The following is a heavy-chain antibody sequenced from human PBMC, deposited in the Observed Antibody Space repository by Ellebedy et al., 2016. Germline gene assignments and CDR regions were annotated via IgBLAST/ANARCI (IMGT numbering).Heavy chain of an antibody. J-gene: IGHJ4*02. CDR2: IYPGDSNT. CDR1: GYSLSNHW. D-gene: IGHD6-6*01. CDR3: ARLEYSSPSTFDY. Sequence: GESLKISCKGSGYSLSNHWIAWVRQMPGEGLEWMGIIYPGDSNTRYSPSFQGQVTLSADKSISTAYLQWSSLKASDTAMYYCARLEYSSPSTFDYWGQGTLVTVSS. V-gene: IGHV5-51*01.